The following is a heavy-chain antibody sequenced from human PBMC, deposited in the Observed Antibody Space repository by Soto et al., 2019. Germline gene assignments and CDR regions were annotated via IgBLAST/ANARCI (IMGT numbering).Heavy chain of an antibody. J-gene: IGHJ4*02. D-gene: IGHD5-18*01. CDR3: AREDRGYSYGGSGY. CDR2: IIPIFGTA. CDR1: GGTFSSYA. V-gene: IGHV1-69*13. Sequence: GASVKVSCKASGGTFSSYAISWVRQAPGQGLEWMGGIIPIFGTANYAQKFQGRVTITADESTSTAYMELSSLRSEDTAMYYCAREDRGYSYGGSGYWGQGTLVTVSS.